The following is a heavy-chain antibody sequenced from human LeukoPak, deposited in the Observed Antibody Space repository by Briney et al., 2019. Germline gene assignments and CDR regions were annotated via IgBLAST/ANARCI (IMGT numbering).Heavy chain of an antibody. J-gene: IGHJ4*02. V-gene: IGHV3-48*03. CDR2: ISSSGSTI. CDR1: GFTFSSYE. Sequence: GGSLRLSCAASGFTFSSYEMNWVRQAPGKGLEWVSYISSSGSTIYYADSVKGRFTISRDNAKNSLYLHMNSLRAEDTAVYYCAREYNARYSLDYWGQGTLVTVSS. D-gene: IGHD3-16*02. CDR3: AREYNARYSLDY.